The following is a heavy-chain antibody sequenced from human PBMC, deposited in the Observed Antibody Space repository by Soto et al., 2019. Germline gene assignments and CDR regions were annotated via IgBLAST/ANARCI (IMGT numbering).Heavy chain of an antibody. CDR1: GFTFSSYG. CDR2: ISYDGSNN. J-gene: IGHJ4*02. CDR3: ARDRGYSSEWPCGPFNH. Sequence: QVQLVESGGGVVQPGRSLRLSCVASGFTFSSYGLHWVRQAPGKGLEWVAVISYDGSNNYYADSVKGRFTMSRGNSKNTLSVQMNSLRAQDTSVYDGARDRGYSSEWPCGPFNHWCQGTLISVSS. V-gene: IGHV3-30*03. D-gene: IGHD6-25*01.